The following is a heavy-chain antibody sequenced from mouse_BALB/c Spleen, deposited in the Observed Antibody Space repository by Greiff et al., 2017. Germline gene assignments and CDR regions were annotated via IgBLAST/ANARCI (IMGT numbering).Heavy chain of an antibody. D-gene: IGHD2-1*01. CDR3: ARHYYGNYAAMDY. CDR1: GFTFSSFG. CDR2: ISSGSSTI. J-gene: IGHJ4*01. Sequence: EVKLVESGGGLVQPGGSRKLSCAASGFTFSSFGMHWVRQAPEKGLEWVAYISSGSSTIYYADTVKGRFTISRDNPKNTLFLQMTSLRSEDTAMYYCARHYYGNYAAMDYWGQGTSVTVSS. V-gene: IGHV5-17*02.